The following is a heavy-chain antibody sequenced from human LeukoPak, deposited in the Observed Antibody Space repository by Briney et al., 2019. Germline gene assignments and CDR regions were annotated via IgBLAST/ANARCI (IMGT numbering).Heavy chain of an antibody. D-gene: IGHD6-19*01. V-gene: IGHV3-30*02. CDR2: IRYDGSNK. J-gene: IGHJ4*02. CDR3: AKAAVAGPGGFSFDY. Sequence: GGTLRLSCAASGFTFSSYGMHWVRQAPGKGLEWVAFIRYDGSNKYYADSVKGRFTISRDNYKNTLYLQVSSLRAEDTAVYYCAKAAVAGPGGFSFDYWGEGTLVTVSS. CDR1: GFTFSSYG.